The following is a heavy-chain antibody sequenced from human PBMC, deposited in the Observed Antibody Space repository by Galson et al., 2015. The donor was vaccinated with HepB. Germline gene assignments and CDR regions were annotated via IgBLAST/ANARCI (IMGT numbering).Heavy chain of an antibody. D-gene: IGHD3-3*01. Sequence: SVKVSCKASGYTFTSYGISWVRQAPGQGLEWMGWISAYNGNTNYAQKLQGRVTMTTDTSTSTAYMELRSLRSDDTAVYYCARKSEYYDFWSGNPTLYYFDYWGQGTLVTVSS. V-gene: IGHV1-18*01. J-gene: IGHJ4*02. CDR1: GYTFTSYG. CDR3: ARKSEYYDFWSGNPTLYYFDY. CDR2: ISAYNGNT.